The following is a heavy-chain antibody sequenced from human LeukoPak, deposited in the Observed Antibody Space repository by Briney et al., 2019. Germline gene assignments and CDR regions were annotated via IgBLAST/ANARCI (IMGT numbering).Heavy chain of an antibody. CDR3: ARGGKSLRFLEWSRNYYYGMDV. V-gene: IGHV1-2*06. CDR2: INPNSGGT. D-gene: IGHD3-3*01. Sequence: ASVKVSCKASGYTFTGYYMHWVRQAPGQGLEWMGRINPNSGGTNYAQKFQGRVTMTRDTSISTAYMELSRLGSDDTAVYYCARGGKSLRFLEWSRNYYYGMDVWGQGTTVTVSS. J-gene: IGHJ6*02. CDR1: GYTFTGYY.